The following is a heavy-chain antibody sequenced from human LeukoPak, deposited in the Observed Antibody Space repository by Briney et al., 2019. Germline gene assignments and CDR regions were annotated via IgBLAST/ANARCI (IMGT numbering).Heavy chain of an antibody. D-gene: IGHD3-10*01. Sequence: KPSETLSLTCTVSGASISGYYWSWIRQSAGKGLEWIGRIYTTGSTNYNPSLKSRVTMSIDTSKNQFFLKLTSVTAADTAVYYCARDGRSASGSGSFDSWGQGTLVTVSS. CDR1: GASISGYY. CDR3: ARDGRSASGSGSFDS. V-gene: IGHV4-4*07. CDR2: IYTTGST. J-gene: IGHJ4*02.